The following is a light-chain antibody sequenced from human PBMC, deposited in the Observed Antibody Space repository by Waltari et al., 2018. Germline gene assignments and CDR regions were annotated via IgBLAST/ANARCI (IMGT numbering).Light chain of an antibody. CDR3: QTGGHGTWV. CDR2: VNSDGSH. J-gene: IGLJ3*02. Sequence: QLVLTHSPSASASLGASVKLTCTLSSGHSSNGIAWLPQQPEKGPRYLMRVNSDGSHSRGDEIPDRFSGSSSGAERYLTISSLQSEDEADYYCQTGGHGTWVFGGGTKLTVL. V-gene: IGLV4-69*01. CDR1: SGHSSNG.